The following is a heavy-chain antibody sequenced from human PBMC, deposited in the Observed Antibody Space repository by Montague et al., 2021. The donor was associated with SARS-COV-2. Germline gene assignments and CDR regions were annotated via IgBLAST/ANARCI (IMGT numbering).Heavy chain of an antibody. V-gene: IGHV3-21*01. J-gene: IGHJ4*02. D-gene: IGHD3-10*01. Sequence: SLRLSCAASGFTFSSYSMNWVRQAPGKGLEWVSSISSSSSYIYYADSVKGRFTISRDNAKNSLYLQMNSPRAEDTAVYYCARDFGYYYGSGSYPTFGYWGQGTLVTVSS. CDR2: ISSSSSYI. CDR3: ARDFGYYYGSGSYPTFGY. CDR1: GFTFSSYS.